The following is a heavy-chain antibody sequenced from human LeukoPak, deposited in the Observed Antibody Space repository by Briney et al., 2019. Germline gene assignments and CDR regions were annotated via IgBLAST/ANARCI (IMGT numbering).Heavy chain of an antibody. CDR2: IRQDESEK. J-gene: IGHJ3*02. D-gene: IGHD3-22*01. CDR1: GFTFSSYW. Sequence: GGSLRLSCAASGFTFSSYWMSWVRQAPGKGLEWVANIRQDESEKYFVDSVKGRFIISRDNAKNSLYLQMSSLRAEDTAVYYCARDRTPYDGNGYYDAHDIWGQGTMVTVSS. V-gene: IGHV3-7*01. CDR3: ARDRTPYDGNGYYDAHDI.